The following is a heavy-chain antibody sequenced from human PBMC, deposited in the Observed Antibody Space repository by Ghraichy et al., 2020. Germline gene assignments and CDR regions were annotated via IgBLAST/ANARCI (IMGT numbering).Heavy chain of an antibody. V-gene: IGHV3-23*01. D-gene: IGHD3-10*01. J-gene: IGHJ4*02. CDR2: ISGGGGST. CDR1: GFTFSNFA. CDR3: AKGIYGETSVTTYFEY. Sequence: GSLRLSCTASGFTFSNFALNWVRQAPGKGLQWVSGISGGGGSTDYADSVKGRFTISRDNSKNTLYLQMHSLRAEDTAVYYCAKGIYGETSVTTYFEYWGQGTLVTVSS.